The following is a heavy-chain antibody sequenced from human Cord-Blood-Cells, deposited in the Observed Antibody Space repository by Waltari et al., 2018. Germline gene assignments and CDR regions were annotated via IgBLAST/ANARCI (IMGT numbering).Heavy chain of an antibody. J-gene: IGHJ6*02. CDR3: TRSDTATYHEGYYGMDV. V-gene: IGHV3-73*02. CDR1: GFTFSGSA. D-gene: IGHD5-18*01. CDR2: IRSKANSYAT. Sequence: EVQLVESGGGLVQPGGSLKLSCAASGFTFSGSAMHWVRPASGQGLEWVGRIRSKANSYATAYAASVKGRFTISRDDSKNTAYLQMNSLKTEDTAVYYCTRSDTATYHEGYYGMDVWGQGTTVTVSS.